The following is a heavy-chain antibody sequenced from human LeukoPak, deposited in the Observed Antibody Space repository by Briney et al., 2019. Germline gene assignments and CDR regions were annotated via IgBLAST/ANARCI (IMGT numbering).Heavy chain of an antibody. CDR3: ARVYCSSTSCLNWFDP. CDR1: GYTFTSYY. CDR2: INPSGGST. J-gene: IGHJ5*02. V-gene: IGHV1-46*03. D-gene: IGHD2-2*01. Sequence: ASVKVSCKASGYTFTSYYMHWVRQAPGRGLEWMGIINPSGGSTSYAQKFQGRVTMTRDTSTSTVYMELSSLRSEDTAVYYCARVYCSSTSCLNWFDPWGQGTLVTVSS.